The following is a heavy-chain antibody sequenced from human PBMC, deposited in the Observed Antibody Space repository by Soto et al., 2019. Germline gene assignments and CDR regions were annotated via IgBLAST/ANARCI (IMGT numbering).Heavy chain of an antibody. CDR2: IYHSGSR. CDR1: GDSISSGGYH. CDR3: ARGTVTTDHWFGP. J-gene: IGHJ5*02. V-gene: IGHV4-31*03. Sequence: QVQLQESGPGLVKPSQTLSLTCTVSGDSISSGGYHWSWIRQHPVKGLEWIGYIYHSGSRYYNPSFKSRVDMSVDTSKNQFSLKLNSVTAGDTAVYYCARGTVTTDHWFGPWGQGTLVTVSS. D-gene: IGHD2-2*01.